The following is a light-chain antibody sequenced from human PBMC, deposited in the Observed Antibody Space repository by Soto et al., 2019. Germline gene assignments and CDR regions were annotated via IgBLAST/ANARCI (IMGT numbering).Light chain of an antibody. Sequence: QSVLTQPPSVSGAPGQGVTISCTGSTSNIGSGYDVHWYQQVPGLAPKLLIYANINRPSGVPDRFSGSKSGTSASLAITGLQAGDEADYYCQSYDNSLSGWVFGGGTQLTGL. J-gene: IGLJ2*01. CDR1: TSNIGSGYD. CDR3: QSYDNSLSGWV. CDR2: ANI. V-gene: IGLV1-40*01.